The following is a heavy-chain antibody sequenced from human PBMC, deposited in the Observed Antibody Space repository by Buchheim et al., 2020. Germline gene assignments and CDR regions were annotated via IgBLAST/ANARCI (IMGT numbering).Heavy chain of an antibody. CDR3: ARGLGSSSWYGNYGMDV. Sequence: QVQLQQWGAGLLKPSETLSLPCAVYGGSFSGYYWSWIRQPPGKGLEWIGEINHSGSTNYNPSLKSRVTISVDTSKNQFSLKLSSVTAADTAVYYCARGLGSSSWYGNYGMDVWGQGTT. CDR1: GGSFSGYY. J-gene: IGHJ6*02. D-gene: IGHD6-13*01. CDR2: INHSGST. V-gene: IGHV4-34*01.